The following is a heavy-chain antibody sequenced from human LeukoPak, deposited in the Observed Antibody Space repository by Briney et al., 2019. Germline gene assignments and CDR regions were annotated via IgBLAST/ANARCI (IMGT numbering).Heavy chain of an antibody. Sequence: PSETLSLTCTVSRGSISGYSWSWIRQSPGGGLEWIGYIYYSGDTAYNPSLRRRVTMSVDKCKNEFSLQLRSMTTADTAVYYCVRGPYGASISKWFDPWGQGTQVIVSP. D-gene: IGHD4/OR15-4a*01. CDR1: RGSISGYS. J-gene: IGHJ5*02. V-gene: IGHV4-59*01. CDR3: VRGPYGASISKWFDP. CDR2: IYYSGDT.